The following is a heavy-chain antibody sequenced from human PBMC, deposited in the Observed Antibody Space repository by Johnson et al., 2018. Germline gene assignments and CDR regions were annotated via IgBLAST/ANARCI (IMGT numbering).Heavy chain of an antibody. CDR2: ISYDGSNK. CDR1: GFTFSSYA. J-gene: IGHJ3*02. CDR3: ARDGEERWLQFGGAFDI. D-gene: IGHD5-24*01. Sequence: QVQLVESGGGVVQPGRSLRLSCAASGFTFSSYAMHWVRQAPGKGLEWVAVISYDGSNKYYADSVKGRFTIPRDNSKNTRYLQMNSLRAEGTAVYYCARDGEERWLQFGGAFDIWGQGTMVTVSS. V-gene: IGHV3-30-3*01.